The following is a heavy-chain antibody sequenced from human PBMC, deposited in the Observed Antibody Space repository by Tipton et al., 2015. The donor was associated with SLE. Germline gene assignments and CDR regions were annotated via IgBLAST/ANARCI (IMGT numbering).Heavy chain of an antibody. CDR2: IYSGGST. Sequence: GSLISCAASGFTVSSNYMSWVRQAPGKGLEWVSVIYSGGSTYYADSVKGRFTISRDNSKNTLYLQMNSLRAEDTAVYYCARDYIAAVGAFDIWGQGTLVTASS. CDR3: ARDYIAAVGAFDI. V-gene: IGHV3-53*05. CDR1: GFTVSSNY. J-gene: IGHJ3*02. D-gene: IGHD6-13*01.